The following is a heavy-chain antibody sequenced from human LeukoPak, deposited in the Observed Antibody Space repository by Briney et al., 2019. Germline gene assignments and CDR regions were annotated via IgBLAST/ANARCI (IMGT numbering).Heavy chain of an antibody. CDR1: GFTVSNNY. V-gene: IGHV3-11*06. Sequence: PGGSLRLSCAASGFTVSNNYMSWVRQAPGKGLEWVSYISSSSSYTNYADSVKGRFTISRDNAKNSLYLQMNSLRAEDTAVYYCARPSSLSTVTVGYWGQGTLVTVSS. D-gene: IGHD5/OR15-5a*01. CDR2: ISSSSSYT. CDR3: ARPSSLSTVTVGY. J-gene: IGHJ4*02.